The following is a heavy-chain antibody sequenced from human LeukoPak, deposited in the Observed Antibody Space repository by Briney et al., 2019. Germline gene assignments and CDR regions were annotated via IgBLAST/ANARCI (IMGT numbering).Heavy chain of an antibody. D-gene: IGHD3-10*01. CDR2: IYYSGRT. Sequence: SSETLSLTCAVYGGSFSGYYWSWIRQPPGKGLEWIGYIYYSGRTNYNPSLKSRVTISVDTSQNQFSLKLTSVTPADTAVYYCARTAKYYYGSETYYFFDYWGQGTLVTVSS. CDR3: ARTAKYYYGSETYYFFDY. CDR1: GGSFSGYY. J-gene: IGHJ4*02. V-gene: IGHV4-59*01.